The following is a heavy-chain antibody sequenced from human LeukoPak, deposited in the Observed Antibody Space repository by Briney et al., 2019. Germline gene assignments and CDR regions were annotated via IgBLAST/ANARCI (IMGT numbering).Heavy chain of an antibody. J-gene: IGHJ4*02. Sequence: GGSLRLSCAASGFSFSNNWMHWVRQAPGKGLEWVSIIYSGGTTYYADSVGGRFTISRDNSKNTLYLQMNNLRAEDTAVYYCARDDGTLWNLRWGQGTLVTVSS. CDR2: IYSGGTT. CDR3: ARDDGTLWNLR. V-gene: IGHV3-53*01. CDR1: GFSFSNNW. D-gene: IGHD1-1*01.